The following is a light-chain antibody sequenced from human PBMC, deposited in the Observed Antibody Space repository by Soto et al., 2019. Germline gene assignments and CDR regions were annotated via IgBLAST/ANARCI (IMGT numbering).Light chain of an antibody. CDR2: GAS. Sequence: EIVMTQSPATLSVSPGERSTLSCISSQSVSSNLAWYQQKPGQAPRLLIYGASTRATGIPARFSGSGSGTEFTLTITSLQSEDFAVYYCQQYKNWPPLTFGGGTKVDI. CDR3: QQYKNWPPLT. CDR1: QSVSSN. V-gene: IGKV3-15*01. J-gene: IGKJ4*01.